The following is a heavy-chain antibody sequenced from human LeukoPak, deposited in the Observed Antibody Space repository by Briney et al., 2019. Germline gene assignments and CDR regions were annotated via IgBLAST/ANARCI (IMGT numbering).Heavy chain of an antibody. J-gene: IGHJ4*02. CDR1: GFTFSSSI. CDR2: ISSSSSYI. CDR3: ARDPDFDRFGPSDY. D-gene: IGHD3-9*01. V-gene: IGHV3-21*01. Sequence: AGGSLRLSCAASGFTFSSSIMNWVRQAPGKGLEWVSSISSSSSYIYYADSVKGRFTISRDNAKNSLYLQMNSLRAEDTAVYYCARDPDFDRFGPSDYWGQGTLVTVSS.